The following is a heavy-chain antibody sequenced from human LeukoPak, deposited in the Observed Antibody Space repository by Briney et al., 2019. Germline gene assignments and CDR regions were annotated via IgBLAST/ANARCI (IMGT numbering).Heavy chain of an antibody. CDR3: ARGRQGAKTRYFDL. J-gene: IGHJ2*01. CDR2: ISSDGGST. CDR1: GIIFSNYA. D-gene: IGHD1-26*01. V-gene: IGHV3-64*01. Sequence: GGSLRLSCAASGIIFSNYAMHWVRQGPGEGLECISTISSDGGSTYYANSVKGRFTISRDNSKNTLYLQMGSLRAEDMAVYYCARGRQGAKTRYFDLWGRGTRVTVSS.